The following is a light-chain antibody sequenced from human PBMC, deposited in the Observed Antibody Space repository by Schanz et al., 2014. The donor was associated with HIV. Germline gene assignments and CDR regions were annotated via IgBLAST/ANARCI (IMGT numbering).Light chain of an antibody. J-gene: IGKJ2*01. CDR2: AAS. Sequence: IHMTQSPSTLSASVGDRVTIPCRASQGISNYLARYQQKPGKPPDLLIYAASTLQTGVPSRFSGSGSGTDFTLTITSLQPEDVASYYCQKYDSAPHTFGLGTKLEIK. V-gene: IGKV1-27*01. CDR1: QGISNY. CDR3: QKYDSAPHT.